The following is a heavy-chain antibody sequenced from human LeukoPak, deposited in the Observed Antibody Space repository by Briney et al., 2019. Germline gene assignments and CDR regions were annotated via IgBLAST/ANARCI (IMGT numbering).Heavy chain of an antibody. V-gene: IGHV3-23*01. D-gene: IGHD4-23*01. CDR3: ANAPTLVISNDGFNI. J-gene: IGHJ3*02. CDR1: GFTSSSYA. Sequence: GGSLRLSCAASGFTSSSYAMTWVRQAPGKGLEWVSGISSSGGDTYYAESVKGRFTISRDNSKNMLYLQMNSLRAEDTAVYSCANAPTLVISNDGFNIWGQGTIVTVSS. CDR2: ISSSGGDT.